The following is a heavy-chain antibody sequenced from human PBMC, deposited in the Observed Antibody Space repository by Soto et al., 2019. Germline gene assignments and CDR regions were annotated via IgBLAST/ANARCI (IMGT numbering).Heavy chain of an antibody. D-gene: IGHD2-2*01. Sequence: QVQLVESGGGVVQPGRSLRLSCAASGFTFSNYGMHWVRQAPGKGLEWVAIISYDGDNEYYAASVRGRFTISRDNSKNTLYQQTISLRHEDTAVYYCAKDGGPVYCNSPGCSAKHFDYWGQGTLGTVSS. CDR3: AKDGGPVYCNSPGCSAKHFDY. CDR2: ISYDGDNE. CDR1: GFTFSNYG. J-gene: IGHJ4*02. V-gene: IGHV3-30*18.